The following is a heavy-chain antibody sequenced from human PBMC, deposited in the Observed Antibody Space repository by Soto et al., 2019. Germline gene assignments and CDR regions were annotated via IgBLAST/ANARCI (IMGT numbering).Heavy chain of an antibody. CDR3: AKVIAVAGHNWFDP. D-gene: IGHD6-19*01. CDR2: ISGSGGST. Sequence: PGGSLRLSCAASGFTFSSYAMSWVRQAPGKGLEWVSAISGSGGSTYYADSVKGRFTISRDNSKNTLYLQMNSPRAEDTAVYYCAKVIAVAGHNWFDPWGQGTLVTVSS. J-gene: IGHJ5*02. CDR1: GFTFSSYA. V-gene: IGHV3-23*01.